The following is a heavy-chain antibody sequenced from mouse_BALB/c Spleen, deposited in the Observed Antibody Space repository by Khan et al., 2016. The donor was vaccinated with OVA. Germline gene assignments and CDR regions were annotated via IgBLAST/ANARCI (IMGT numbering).Heavy chain of an antibody. CDR2: ISYSGNT. D-gene: IGHD1-1*01. J-gene: IGHJ2*01. CDR1: GYSITSDYA. Sequence: EVKLQESGPGLVKPSQSLSLTCTVTGYSITSDYAWNWIRQFPGNKLEWMGFISYSGNTNYNPSLKSRISITRDTSTHPFFLLLNSVTTEDTATYDCARVYGGDFDYWGQGTTLTVSS. CDR3: ARVYGGDFDY. V-gene: IGHV3-2*02.